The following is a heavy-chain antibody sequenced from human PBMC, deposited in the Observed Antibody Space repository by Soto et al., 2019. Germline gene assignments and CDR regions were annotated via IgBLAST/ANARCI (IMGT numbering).Heavy chain of an antibody. CDR2: FFYSGST. V-gene: IGHV4-59*01. J-gene: IGHJ4*02. CDR1: GGSIRSYY. CDR3: ARVWTYSGSYYFDY. D-gene: IGHD1-26*01. Sequence: SETLSLTCTVSGGSIRSYYGSWIRQPPGKGLEWIGYFFYSGSTKYNPSLKSRVTMSVDTSKNQFSLKLSSVTAADTAEYYCARVWTYSGSYYFDYWGQGTLVTVSS.